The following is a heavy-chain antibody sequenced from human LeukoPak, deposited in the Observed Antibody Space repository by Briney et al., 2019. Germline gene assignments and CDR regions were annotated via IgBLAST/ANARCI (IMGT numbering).Heavy chain of an antibody. V-gene: IGHV3-7*04. J-gene: IGHJ2*01. CDR3: ARGPPSIYGGVNWYFDL. CDR2: IKQDGSEK. CDR1: GFTFSSYW. D-gene: IGHD4-23*01. Sequence: GGSLRLSCAASGFTFSSYWMIWVRQAPGKGLEWVANIKQDGSEKYYVDSVKGRFTISRDNAKNSLYLQMNSLRAEDTAVYSRARGPPSIYGGVNWYFDLWGRGTLVTVSS.